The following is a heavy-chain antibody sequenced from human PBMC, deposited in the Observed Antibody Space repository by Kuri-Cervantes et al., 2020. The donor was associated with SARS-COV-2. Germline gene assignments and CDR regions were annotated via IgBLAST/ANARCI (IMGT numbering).Heavy chain of an antibody. CDR1: GGSISSSNYY. Sequence: GSLRLSCTVSGGSISSSNYYWGWIRQPPGKGLEWIGSIYYSGSTYYNPSLKSRVTISVDTSKNQFSLRLSSVTAADTAIYYCAREDTSTIDFWGQGTLVTVSS. CDR2: IYYSGST. J-gene: IGHJ4*02. CDR3: AREDTSTIDF. D-gene: IGHD2-2*01. V-gene: IGHV4-39*02.